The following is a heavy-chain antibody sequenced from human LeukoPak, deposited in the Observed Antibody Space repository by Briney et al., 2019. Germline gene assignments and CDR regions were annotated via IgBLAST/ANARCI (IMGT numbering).Heavy chain of an antibody. CDR3: AKDGGQQWLTNYYSYGMDV. D-gene: IGHD6-19*01. V-gene: IGHV1-18*01. J-gene: IGHJ6*02. CDR2: IKTYNGDT. CDR1: GYTFTTYG. Sequence: ASVKVSCRASGYTFTTYGINWVRQAPGQGLEWMAWIKTYNGDTNTAQKFLGRIIMTTDKSTGTAYMELRSLRSDDTAVYYCAKDGGQQWLTNYYSYGMDVWGQGTTVIVSS.